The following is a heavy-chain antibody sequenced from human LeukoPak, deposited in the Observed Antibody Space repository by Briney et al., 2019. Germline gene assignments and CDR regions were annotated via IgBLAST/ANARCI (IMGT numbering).Heavy chain of an antibody. J-gene: IGHJ6*03. Sequence: GESLKISCKGSGYSFTSYWIGWVRQMPGKGLEWMGIIYPGDSDTRYSPSFQGQVTISADKSISTAYLQWSSLKASDTAMYYCARAAQQPDLKYYYYYMDVWGKGTTVTVSS. CDR1: GYSFTSYW. CDR3: ARAAQQPDLKYYYYYMDV. D-gene: IGHD6-13*01. V-gene: IGHV5-51*01. CDR2: IYPGDSDT.